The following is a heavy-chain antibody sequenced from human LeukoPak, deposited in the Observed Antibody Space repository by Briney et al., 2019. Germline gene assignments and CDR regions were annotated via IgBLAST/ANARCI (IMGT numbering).Heavy chain of an antibody. CDR2: ISWNSGSI. V-gene: IGHV3-9*01. CDR1: GFTFDDYA. D-gene: IGHD5-24*01. J-gene: IGHJ4*02. Sequence: GRSLRLSCAASGFTFDDYAMHWVRQAPGKGLEWVSGISWNSGSIGYADSVKGRFTISRDNAKNSLYLQMNSLRAEDTAVYYCARIEMATIDYWGQGTLVTVSS. CDR3: ARIEMATIDY.